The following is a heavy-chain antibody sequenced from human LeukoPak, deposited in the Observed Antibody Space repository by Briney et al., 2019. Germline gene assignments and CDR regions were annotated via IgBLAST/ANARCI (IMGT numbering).Heavy chain of an antibody. J-gene: IGHJ5*02. CDR1: GGTFSSYA. Sequence: ASVKVSCKASGGTFSSYAISWVRQAPGQGLEWMGGIIPIFGTANYAQKFQGRVTITADESTSTAYMELSSLRSEDTAVYYCARSPGEVVPAALNWFDPWGQGTLVTVSS. V-gene: IGHV1-69*13. CDR2: IIPIFGTA. CDR3: ARSPGEVVPAALNWFDP. D-gene: IGHD2-2*01.